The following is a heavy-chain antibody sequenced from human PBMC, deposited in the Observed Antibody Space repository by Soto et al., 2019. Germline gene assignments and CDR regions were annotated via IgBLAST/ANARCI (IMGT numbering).Heavy chain of an antibody. CDR1: GFTFSNYA. D-gene: IGHD1-26*01. J-gene: IGHJ5*02. V-gene: IGHV3-30-3*01. Sequence: QVQLVESGGGVVQPGRSLRLSCAASGFTFSNYAMHWVRQAPGKGLEWVSVISYDGSSKTYGDSVKGRFTISRDNSKSTLYLQMNSLRPEDTAVYYCVRRQQASLRECVGDWFDPWGQGTLVTVSS. CDR2: ISYDGSSK. CDR3: VRRQQASLRECVGDWFDP.